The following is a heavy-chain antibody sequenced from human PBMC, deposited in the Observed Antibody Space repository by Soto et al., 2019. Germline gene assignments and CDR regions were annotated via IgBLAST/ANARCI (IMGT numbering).Heavy chain of an antibody. CDR1: GFTFDDYA. D-gene: IGHD6-13*01. Sequence: EVQLVESGGGLVQPARSLRLSCAASGFTFDDYAMHWVRQVPGNGLEWLSGINWNSGSIGYGDSVKGRFGISRDNAKNSLHLQMNSLSAEDTAFYYCVKDESINWYSGHFRHWGQGTLVTVSS. CDR3: VKDESINWYSGHFRH. V-gene: IGHV3-9*01. J-gene: IGHJ1*01. CDR2: INWNSGSI.